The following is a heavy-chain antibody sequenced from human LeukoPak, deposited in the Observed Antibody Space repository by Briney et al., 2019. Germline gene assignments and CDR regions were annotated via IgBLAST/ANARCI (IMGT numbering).Heavy chain of an antibody. J-gene: IGHJ4*02. V-gene: IGHV1-24*01. CDR3: ATVSGDRTYYYDSSGYYYGY. CDR1: GYTLAELS. CDR2: FDPEDGET. Sequence: ASVKVSCKVSGYTLAELSMHWVRQAPGKGLEWMGGFDPEDGETIHAQKFQGRVTMTEDTSTDTAYMELSSLRSEDTAVYYCATVSGDRTYYYDSSGYYYGYWGQGTLVTVSS. D-gene: IGHD3-22*01.